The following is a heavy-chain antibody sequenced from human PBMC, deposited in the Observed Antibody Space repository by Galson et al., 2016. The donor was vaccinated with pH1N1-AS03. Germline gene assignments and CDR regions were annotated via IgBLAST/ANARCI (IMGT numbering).Heavy chain of an antibody. V-gene: IGHV4-38-2*01. CDR1: GFTVSNSY. J-gene: IGHJ5*01. CDR2: IYDSVST. D-gene: IGHD3-3*01. CDR3: ARSRYNFWSGSDS. Sequence: LRLSCAASGFTVSNSYLSWVRQAPGKGLEWIASIYDSVSTYYHPSLKSRVTISLDPSKNQFSLTLNSVTAADTAVYYCARSRYNFWSGSDSWGQGTLVTVSS.